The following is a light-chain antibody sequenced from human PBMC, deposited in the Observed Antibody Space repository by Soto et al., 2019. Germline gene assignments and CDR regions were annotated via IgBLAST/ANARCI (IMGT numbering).Light chain of an antibody. Sequence: QSALTQPPSASGSPGQSVTISCTGTSSDIGAYNYVSWYQQHPGKAPKLIIYEVNKRPSEVPDRFSGSKSGNTASLTVSGLQAEDEADYFCSSYAGSNYYVFGTGTKLTVL. CDR2: EVN. J-gene: IGLJ1*01. CDR3: SSYAGSNYYV. CDR1: SSDIGAYNY. V-gene: IGLV2-8*01.